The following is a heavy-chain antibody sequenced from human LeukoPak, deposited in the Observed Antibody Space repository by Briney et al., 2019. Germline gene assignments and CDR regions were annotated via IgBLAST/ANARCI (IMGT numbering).Heavy chain of an antibody. V-gene: IGHV4-39*07. J-gene: IGHJ5*02. CDR1: GGSISSSSYY. CDR3: ARRILFGGMVRGVSNWFDP. CDR2: IYYSGST. D-gene: IGHD3-10*01. Sequence: SETLSLTCTVTGGSISSSSYYWGWIRHPPGTVLEWIGRIYYSGSTYYIPSLKSRDSLSVHTSKNQFSLKLSSVTAADTAVYYCARRILFGGMVRGVSNWFDPWGQGTLVTVSS.